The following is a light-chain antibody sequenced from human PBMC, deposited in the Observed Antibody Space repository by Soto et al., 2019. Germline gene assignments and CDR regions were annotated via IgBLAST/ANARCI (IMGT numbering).Light chain of an antibody. CDR3: QQYNKWPRT. CDR2: GAS. Sequence: ETLMTQSAATLSVSPGERVTLSCRASQSVNSNLAWYQQKPGQAPRLLIYGASTRVTGIPARFSGSGSGTDFTLAISSLQSEDFAIYYCQQYNKWPRTFGQGTKVEI. J-gene: IGKJ1*01. CDR1: QSVNSN. V-gene: IGKV3-15*01.